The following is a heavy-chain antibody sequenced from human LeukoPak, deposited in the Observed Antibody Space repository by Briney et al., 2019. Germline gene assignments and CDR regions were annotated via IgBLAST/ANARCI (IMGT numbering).Heavy chain of an antibody. CDR3: ARAKGYSYGYDYYYYMDV. J-gene: IGHJ6*03. CDR2: FNTNTGNP. CDR1: GYTFTSYA. D-gene: IGHD5-18*01. Sequence: ASVKVSCKASGYTFTSYAVNCVRQSPGHRLEWMGWFNTNTGNPTYAQGFTGRFVFSLDTSVSTAYLQISSLKAEDTAVYYCARAKGYSYGYDYYYYMDVWGKGTTVTVSS. V-gene: IGHV7-4-1*02.